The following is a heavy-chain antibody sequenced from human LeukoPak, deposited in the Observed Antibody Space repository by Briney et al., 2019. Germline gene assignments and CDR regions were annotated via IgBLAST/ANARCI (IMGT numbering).Heavy chain of an antibody. CDR2: ISYDGSNK. V-gene: IGHV3-30-3*01. Sequence: GGSLRLSCAASGFTFSSYAMHWVRQAPGKGLEWVAVISYDGSNKYYADSVKSRFTISRDNSKNTLYLQMNSLRAEDTAVYYCARDPEYGPTQYSSGWYYYWGQGTLVTVSS. J-gene: IGHJ4*02. D-gene: IGHD6-19*01. CDR1: GFTFSSYA. CDR3: ARDPEYGPTQYSSGWYYY.